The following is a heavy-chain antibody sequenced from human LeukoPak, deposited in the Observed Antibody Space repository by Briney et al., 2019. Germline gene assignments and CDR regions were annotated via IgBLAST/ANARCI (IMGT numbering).Heavy chain of an antibody. CDR2: IYADGTT. CDR3: ARERAGTQAWVEFDP. D-gene: IGHD3-10*01. Sequence: GGSLRLSCAASGFSVTNNYMSWVRQAPGRGLEWVSLIYADGTTHYADSVKGRFTISKDTSQNTVYLQMNSLRAEDTAMYYCARERAGTQAWVEFDPWGQGTLVTVSS. J-gene: IGHJ5*02. CDR1: GFSVTNNY. V-gene: IGHV3-66*02.